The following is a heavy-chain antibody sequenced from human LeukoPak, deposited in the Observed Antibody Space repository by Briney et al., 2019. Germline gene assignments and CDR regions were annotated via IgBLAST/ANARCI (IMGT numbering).Heavy chain of an antibody. Sequence: SETLSLTCTVSGGSISSYYCSWIRQPPGKGLEWIGYIYYSGSTNYNPSLKSRVTISVDASKNQFSLKLTSVTAADTAVYYCARIFCSSSSCPNDFWGQGTLVTVS. CDR1: GGSISSYY. V-gene: IGHV4-59*01. J-gene: IGHJ4*02. CDR2: IYYSGST. D-gene: IGHD2-2*01. CDR3: ARIFCSSSSCPNDF.